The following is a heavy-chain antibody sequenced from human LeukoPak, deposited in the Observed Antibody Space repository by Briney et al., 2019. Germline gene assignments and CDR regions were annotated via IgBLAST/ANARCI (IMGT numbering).Heavy chain of an antibody. D-gene: IGHD2-15*01. CDR1: GYTFTGYY. V-gene: IGHV1-2*02. J-gene: IGHJ4*02. CDR3: ARGKRNGGSSHFDY. CDR2: INPNSGGT. Sequence: ASVKVSCKASGYTFTGYYMHWVRQAPGQGLEWMGWINPNSGGTNYAQKFQGRVTMTRDTSISTAYMELSRLRSGDTAVYYCARGKRNGGSSHFDYWGQGTLVTVSS.